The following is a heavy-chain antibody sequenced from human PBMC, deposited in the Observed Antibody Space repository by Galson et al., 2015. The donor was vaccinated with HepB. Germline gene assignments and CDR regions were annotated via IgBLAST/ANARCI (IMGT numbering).Heavy chain of an antibody. J-gene: IGHJ5*02. CDR3: ARHYYGSGSYYILNWFDP. V-gene: IGHV4-39*01. CDR2: IYHSGST. CDR1: GGSISSSSYY. D-gene: IGHD3-10*01. Sequence: ETLSLTCTVSGGSISSSSYYWGWIRQPPGKGLEWIGSIYHSGSTYYNPSLKSRVTISVDTSKNQFSLKLSSVTAADTAVYYCARHYYGSGSYYILNWFDPWGQGTLVTVSS.